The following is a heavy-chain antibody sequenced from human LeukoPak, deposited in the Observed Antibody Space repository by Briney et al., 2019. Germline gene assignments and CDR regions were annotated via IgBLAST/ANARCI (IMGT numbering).Heavy chain of an antibody. V-gene: IGHV3-73*01. Sequence: GGSLRLSCAASGFTFSGSAMHWVRQASGKGLEWVGRIRSKANSYATAYAASVKGRFTISRDDSKNTAHLQMNSLKTEDTAVYYCTTWVITMIVVVKDYWGQGTLVTVSS. CDR3: TTWVITMIVVVKDY. J-gene: IGHJ4*02. D-gene: IGHD3-22*01. CDR1: GFTFSGSA. CDR2: IRSKANSYAT.